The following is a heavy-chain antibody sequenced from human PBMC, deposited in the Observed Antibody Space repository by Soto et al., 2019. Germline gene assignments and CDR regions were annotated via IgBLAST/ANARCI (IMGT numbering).Heavy chain of an antibody. D-gene: IGHD7-27*01. Sequence: QVQLQESGPGLVKPSQTLSLTCTVSGGSISSGGYYWTWIRQLPGKGLEWFGSIYYSGSTYYNPSLKNRVMLSVDTSENQFSLRLNSVTAADTALYYCARRLNWGPAYYFDYWGQGTLVTVTS. CDR3: ARRLNWGPAYYFDY. CDR2: IYYSGST. J-gene: IGHJ4*02. CDR1: GGSISSGGYY. V-gene: IGHV4-31*03.